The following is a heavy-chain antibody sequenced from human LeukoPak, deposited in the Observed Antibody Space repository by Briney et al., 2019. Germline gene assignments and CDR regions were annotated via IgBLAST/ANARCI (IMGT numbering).Heavy chain of an antibody. Sequence: AVTVTFTASGGTFIIYAISWVRQAPGQGLEWMGGVITIFGTANYSQKFQGRVTITADKSTSTAYMELSSLRSEDTAVYYCARGGYYDILTGYGMDVWGKGTTVTVSS. CDR1: GGTFIIYA. D-gene: IGHD3-9*01. J-gene: IGHJ6*04. CDR3: ARGGYYDILTGYGMDV. CDR2: VITIFGTA. V-gene: IGHV1-69*06.